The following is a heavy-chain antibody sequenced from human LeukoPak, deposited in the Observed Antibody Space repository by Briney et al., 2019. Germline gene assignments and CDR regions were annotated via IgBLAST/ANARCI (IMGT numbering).Heavy chain of an antibody. Sequence: GASVKVSCKASGFTFTSSAVRWVRQARGQRLEWIGWIVVGSGNTNYAQKFQERVTITRDMSTSTAYMELSSLRSEDTAVYYCAAHPRYSSSSPYYFDYWGQGTLVTVSS. D-gene: IGHD6-6*01. V-gene: IGHV1-58*01. CDR1: GFTFTSSA. CDR2: IVVGSGNT. J-gene: IGHJ4*02. CDR3: AAHPRYSSSSPYYFDY.